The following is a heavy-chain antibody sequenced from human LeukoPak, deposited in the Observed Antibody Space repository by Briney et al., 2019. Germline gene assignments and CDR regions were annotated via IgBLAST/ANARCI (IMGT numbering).Heavy chain of an antibody. V-gene: IGHV3-64*01. CDR2: ISIKGGST. Sequence: GGSLRLSCAASGFSFSSYAMHWVRQAAGNGLEYVSAISIKGGSTYYAYSVKGRLTISRDNSKKTLYLQMGSLRAEDMAAYYCARDNVLMVYAKNLDYWGQGTLVTVSS. CDR3: ARDNVLMVYAKNLDY. J-gene: IGHJ4*02. CDR1: GFSFSSYA. D-gene: IGHD2-8*01.